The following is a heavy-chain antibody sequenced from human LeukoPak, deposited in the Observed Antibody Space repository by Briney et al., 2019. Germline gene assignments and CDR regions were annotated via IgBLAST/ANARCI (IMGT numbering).Heavy chain of an antibody. CDR2: INSDGINT. V-gene: IGHV3-74*01. Sequence: GGSLRLSCAASGFTFSNYWMHWVRQAPGKGLVWVSRINSDGINTSYADSVKGRFTISRDNAKNTLYLQMNSLRAEDTAVYYCARDKHIAAAYYFYYMDVWGKGTTVTISS. CDR3: ARDKHIAAAYYFYYMDV. J-gene: IGHJ6*03. CDR1: GFTFSNYW. D-gene: IGHD6-13*01.